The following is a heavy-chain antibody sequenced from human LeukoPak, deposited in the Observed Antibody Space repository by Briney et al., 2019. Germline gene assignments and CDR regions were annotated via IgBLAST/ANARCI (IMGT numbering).Heavy chain of an antibody. V-gene: IGHV3-21*01. CDR1: GFTFSSYS. J-gene: IGHJ4*02. CDR3: ARDMGDDYVWGSYR. D-gene: IGHD3-16*02. CDR2: ISSSSSYI. Sequence: GGSLRLSCAASGFTFSSYSMNWVRQAPGKGLEWVSSISSSSSYIYYADSVKGRFTISRDNAKNSLYLQMNSLRAEDTAVYYCARDMGDDYVWGSYRWGQGTLVTVSS.